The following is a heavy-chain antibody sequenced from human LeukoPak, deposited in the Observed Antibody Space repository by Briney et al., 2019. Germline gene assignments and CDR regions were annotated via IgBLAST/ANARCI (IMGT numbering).Heavy chain of an antibody. D-gene: IGHD2-15*01. CDR3: ARNSGSGFDY. Sequence: GASVKVSCKASGSTFTSYYIVWVRQAPGQGLEWMGRIDPSGGSTSYAQKFQGRVTMTRGTSTSTVYMELSSLISEDTAVYYCARNSGSGFDYWGQGTLVTVSS. CDR2: IDPSGGST. J-gene: IGHJ4*02. V-gene: IGHV1-46*01. CDR1: GSTFTSYY.